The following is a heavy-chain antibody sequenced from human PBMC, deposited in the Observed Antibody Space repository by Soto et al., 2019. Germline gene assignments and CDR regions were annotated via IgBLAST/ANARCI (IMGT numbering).Heavy chain of an antibody. CDR1: GFSFSSLW. Sequence: EVQLVESGGGLVQPGGSLRLSCAASGFSFSSLWMAWVRQAPEKGLEWVANIKQDGSETHYLDSVKGRFTISKDNAKNTLYLQMNSLRAEDTAVYYCVRDVGPLKYDAFDMWGRGTMVTVSS. J-gene: IGHJ3*02. CDR3: VRDVGPLKYDAFDM. V-gene: IGHV3-7*03. CDR2: IKQDGSET.